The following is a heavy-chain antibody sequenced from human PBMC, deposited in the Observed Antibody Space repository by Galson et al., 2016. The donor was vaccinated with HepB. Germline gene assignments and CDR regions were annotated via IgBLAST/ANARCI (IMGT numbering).Heavy chain of an antibody. V-gene: IGHV2-5*02. J-gene: IGHJ5*02. CDR2: IYWDDDK. Sequence: PALVKPTQTFTLTCTFSGFSLSTNGMGVGWIRQPPGKALEWLALIYWDDDKRYSPSLKSRLTITKDTSKNQVVLTMTNMDPVDTATYYCAHSRHSYGWGSHGFDPGGPGTLVTVSS. CDR3: AHSRHSYGWGSHGFDP. D-gene: IGHD3-10*01. CDR1: GFSLSTNGMG.